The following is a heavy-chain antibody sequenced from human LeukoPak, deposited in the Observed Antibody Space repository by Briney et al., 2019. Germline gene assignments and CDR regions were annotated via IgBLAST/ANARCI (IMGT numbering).Heavy chain of an antibody. J-gene: IGHJ4*02. CDR3: VKDRVSISSSGYFDY. V-gene: IGHV3-30*14. CDR1: GFTFRNYA. Sequence: HPGGSLRLSCAASGFTFRNYAMHWVRQAPGKGLEWVAVISYDGSNKYYADSLRGRFTISRDNSKNTLYLQMSSLSAEDTAVYYCVKDRVSISSSGYFDYWGQGTLVTVSS. CDR2: ISYDGSNK. D-gene: IGHD6-13*01.